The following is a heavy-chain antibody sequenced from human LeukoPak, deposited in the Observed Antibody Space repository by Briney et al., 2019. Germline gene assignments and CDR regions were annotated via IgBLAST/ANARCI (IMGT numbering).Heavy chain of an antibody. CDR2: IGGSGQNT. Sequence: PGGSLSLSCAASGFTFSIYAMSWVRQAPGKGLEWVSAIGGSGQNTNYADSVKGRFTISRDNSRNTLYLDMNILRAEDTAVYYCAKTVTTQAYYWYFDLWGRGTLVTVSS. J-gene: IGHJ2*01. CDR3: AKTVTTQAYYWYFDL. V-gene: IGHV3-23*01. CDR1: GFTFSIYA. D-gene: IGHD4-17*01.